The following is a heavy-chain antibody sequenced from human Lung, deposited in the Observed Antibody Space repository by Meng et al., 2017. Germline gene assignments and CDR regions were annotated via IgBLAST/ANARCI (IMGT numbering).Heavy chain of an antibody. CDR3: ARGPTTMAHDFDY. CDR1: GGSFSDYY. Sequence: QGQLQRWGAGLVKPSETLSLTCVVSGGSFSDYYWSWIRQPPGKGLEWIGEINHSGSTNYNPSLESRATISVDTSQNNLSLKLSSVTAADSAVYYCARGPTTMAHDFDYWGQGTLVTVSS. CDR2: INHSGST. D-gene: IGHD4-11*01. V-gene: IGHV4-34*01. J-gene: IGHJ4*02.